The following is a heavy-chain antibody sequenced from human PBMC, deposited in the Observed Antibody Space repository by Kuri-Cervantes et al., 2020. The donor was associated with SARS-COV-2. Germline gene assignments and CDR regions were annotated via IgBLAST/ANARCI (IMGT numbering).Heavy chain of an antibody. CDR1: GGSISTYY. V-gene: IGHV4-59*01. CDR3: ARLRRHNDGWFATGYYMDV. D-gene: IGHD6-19*01. CDR2: IYHSGST. Sequence: GSLRLSCTVSGGSISTYYWSWTRQPPGKGLEWIGCIYHSGSTNYNPPLNSRVTISTDTSKNQFALRLSTVTAADTAVYYCARLRRHNDGWFATGYYMDVWGKGTTVTVSS. J-gene: IGHJ6*03.